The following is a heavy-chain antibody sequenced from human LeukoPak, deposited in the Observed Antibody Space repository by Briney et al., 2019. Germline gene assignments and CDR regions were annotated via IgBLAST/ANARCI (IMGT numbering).Heavy chain of an antibody. Sequence: GGFLRLSCAASGFTFSSYGMHWVRQAPGKGLEWVAVIWYDGSNKYYADSVKGRFTISRDNSKNTLYLQMNSLRAEDTAVYYCAIDYYYDSSGYWDYYFDYWGQGTLVTVSS. J-gene: IGHJ4*02. V-gene: IGHV3-33*01. CDR2: IWYDGSNK. D-gene: IGHD3-22*01. CDR3: AIDYYYDSSGYWDYYFDY. CDR1: GFTFSSYG.